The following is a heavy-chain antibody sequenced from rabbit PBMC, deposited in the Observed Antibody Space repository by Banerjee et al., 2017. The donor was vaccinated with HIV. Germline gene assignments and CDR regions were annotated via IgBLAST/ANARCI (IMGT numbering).Heavy chain of an antibody. V-gene: IGHV1S45*01. CDR3: ARDLAGVIGWNLNL. Sequence: QEQLEESGGDLVKPEGSLTLTCTASGFSFSSNYWICWVRQAPGKGLEWIACIYAGSSGTTYYATWATGRFTISRTSSTTVTLQMTSLTAADTATYFCARDLAGVIGWNLNLWGQGTLVTVS. CDR2: IYAGSSGTT. D-gene: IGHD4-1*01. J-gene: IGHJ4*01. CDR1: GFSFSSNYW.